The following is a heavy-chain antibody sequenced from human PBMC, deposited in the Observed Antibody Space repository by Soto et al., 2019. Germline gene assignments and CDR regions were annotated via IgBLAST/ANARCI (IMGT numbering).Heavy chain of an antibody. J-gene: IGHJ4*02. V-gene: IGHV1-69*13. Sequence: SVKVSCNASGGTFSSYAISWVRQAPGQGLEWMGGIIPICGTANYAQKFQGRVTITADESTSTAHMELSSRRTEETAGYYWARNHYYDSSGSHYWGQGTLVTVSS. CDR1: GGTFSSYA. CDR3: ARNHYYDSSGSHY. D-gene: IGHD3-22*01. CDR2: IIPICGTA.